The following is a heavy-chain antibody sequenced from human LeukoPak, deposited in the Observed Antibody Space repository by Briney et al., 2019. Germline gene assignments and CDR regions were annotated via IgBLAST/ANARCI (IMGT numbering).Heavy chain of an antibody. CDR1: GFTFSSFA. Sequence: GGSLRLSCAASGFTFSSFAMSWVRQAPGKGLEWVSAISGSGGSTYYADSVKGRFTISRDNSKNTLYLQMNSLRAEDTAVYYCAKDSKYSGSPTDAFDIWGQGTMVAVSS. CDR3: AKDSKYSGSPTDAFDI. J-gene: IGHJ3*02. CDR2: ISGSGGST. V-gene: IGHV3-23*01. D-gene: IGHD3-10*01.